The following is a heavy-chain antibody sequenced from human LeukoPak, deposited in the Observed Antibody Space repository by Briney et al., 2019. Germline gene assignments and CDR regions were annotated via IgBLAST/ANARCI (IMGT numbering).Heavy chain of an antibody. CDR3: ARVDIVATDGFDY. CDR1: GGTFSSYA. V-gene: IGHV1-69*01. CDR2: IIPIFGTA. J-gene: IGHJ4*02. Sequence: GASVKVSCKASGGTFSSYAISWVRRAPGQGLEWMGGIIPIFGTANYAQKFQGRVTITADESTSTAYMELSSLRPEDTAVYYCARVDIVATDGFDYWGQGTLVTVSS. D-gene: IGHD5-12*01.